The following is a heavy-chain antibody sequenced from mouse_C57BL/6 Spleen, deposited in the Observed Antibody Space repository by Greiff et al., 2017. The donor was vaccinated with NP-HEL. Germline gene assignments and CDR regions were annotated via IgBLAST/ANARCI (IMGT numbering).Heavy chain of an antibody. CDR3: ARDYYGSSFGFDY. CDR2: INPNNGGT. J-gene: IGHJ2*01. Sequence: EVKLQESGPELVKPGASVKMSCKASGYTFTDYNMHWVKQSHGKSLEWIGYINPNNGGTSYNQKFKGKATLTVNKSSSTAYMELRSLTSEDSAVYYCARDYYGSSFGFDYWGQGTTLTVSS. D-gene: IGHD1-1*01. CDR1: GYTFTDYN. V-gene: IGHV1-22*01.